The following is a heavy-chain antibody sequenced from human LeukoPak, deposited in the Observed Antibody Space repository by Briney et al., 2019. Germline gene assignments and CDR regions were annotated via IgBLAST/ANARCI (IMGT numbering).Heavy chain of an antibody. Sequence: GGSLRLSCAASGSTFSSYAMSWVRQAPGKGLEWVSAISGSGGSTYYADSVKGRFTISRDNSKNTLYLQMNSLRAEDTAVYYCAKDQGGGYDSSGYYYGFGMDVWGQGTTVTVSS. CDR3: AKDQGGGYDSSGYYYGFGMDV. CDR2: ISGSGGST. CDR1: GSTFSSYA. J-gene: IGHJ6*02. D-gene: IGHD3-22*01. V-gene: IGHV3-23*01.